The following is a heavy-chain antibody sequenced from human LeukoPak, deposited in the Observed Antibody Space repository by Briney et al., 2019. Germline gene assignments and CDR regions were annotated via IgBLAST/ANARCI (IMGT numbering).Heavy chain of an antibody. CDR1: GFTFSSYG. D-gene: IGHD6-19*01. V-gene: IGHV3-30*18. CDR2: ISYDGSNK. CDR3: AKDQESSGWDY. Sequence: GRSLRLSCAASGFTFSSYGMHWVRQAPGKGLEWVAVISYDGSNKYYADSVWGRFAISRDNSKNTLYLQMNSLRAEDTAVYYCAKDQESSGWDYWGQGTLVTVSS. J-gene: IGHJ4*02.